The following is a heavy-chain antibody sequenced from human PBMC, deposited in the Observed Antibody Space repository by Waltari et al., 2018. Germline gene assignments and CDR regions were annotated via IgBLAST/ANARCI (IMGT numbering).Heavy chain of an antibody. D-gene: IGHD7-27*01. V-gene: IGHV4-61*02. Sequence: QVRLQESGPGLVKPSQTLYLTCTVSGGSISSGSYSRTWIRQPAGKGLEWIGRMYIFGSTNYNPSLKSRVTISIDRSKNQFSLKLSSVTAADTAVYYCARGDGENWFDPWGQGTLVAVSS. J-gene: IGHJ5*02. CDR1: GGSISSGSYS. CDR3: ARGDGENWFDP. CDR2: MYIFGST.